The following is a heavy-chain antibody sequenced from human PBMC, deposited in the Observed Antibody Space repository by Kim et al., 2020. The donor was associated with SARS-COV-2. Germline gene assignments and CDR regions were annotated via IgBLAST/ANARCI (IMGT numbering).Heavy chain of an antibody. D-gene: IGHD1-26*01. V-gene: IGHV5-51*01. Sequence: RYSPSFQGQVTISADKSISTAYLQWSSLKASDTAMYYCARQFSGSYFFDYWGQGTLVTVSS. CDR3: ARQFSGSYFFDY. J-gene: IGHJ4*02.